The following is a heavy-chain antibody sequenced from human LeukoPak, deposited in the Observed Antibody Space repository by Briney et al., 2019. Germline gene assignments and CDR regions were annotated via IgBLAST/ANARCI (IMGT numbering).Heavy chain of an antibody. CDR2: ISYDGSNK. V-gene: IGHV3-30-3*01. J-gene: IGHJ4*02. CDR1: RFTFSSYA. D-gene: IGHD3-3*01. Sequence: GGSLRLSCAASRFTFSSYAMHWVRQAPGKGLEWVAVISYDGSNKYYADPVKGRFTISRDNSKNTLYLQMNSLRAEDTAVYYCARGTNTYYDFWSGYSIDYWGQGTLVTVSS. CDR3: ARGTNTYYDFWSGYSIDY.